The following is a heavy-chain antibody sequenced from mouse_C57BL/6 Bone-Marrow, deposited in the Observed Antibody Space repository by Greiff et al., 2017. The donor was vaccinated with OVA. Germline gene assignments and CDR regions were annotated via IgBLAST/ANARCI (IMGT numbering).Heavy chain of an antibody. Sequence: EVHLVESGGGLVQPGGSMKLSCAASGFTFSDAWMDWVRQSPEKGLEWVAEIRNKANNHATYYAESVKGRFTISRDDSKSSVYLQMNSLRAEDTGIYYCTVYDGYYGDAMDYWGQGTSVTVSS. CDR1: GFTFSDAW. CDR2: IRNKANNHAT. D-gene: IGHD2-3*01. V-gene: IGHV6-6*01. J-gene: IGHJ4*01. CDR3: TVYDGYYGDAMDY.